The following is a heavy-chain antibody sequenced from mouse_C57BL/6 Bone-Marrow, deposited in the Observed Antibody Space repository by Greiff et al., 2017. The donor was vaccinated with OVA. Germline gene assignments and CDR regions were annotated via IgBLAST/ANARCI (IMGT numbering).Heavy chain of an antibody. CDR3: ARREDYYGSSYLSWFAY. Sequence: QVQLQQSGAELARPGASVKLSCKASGYTFTSSGISWVKQRTGQGLEWIGEIYPRSGNTYYNEKFKGKATLTADKSSSTAYMELRSLTSEDSAVYFCARREDYYGSSYLSWFAYWGQGTLVTVSA. CDR1: GYTFTSSG. D-gene: IGHD1-1*01. CDR2: IYPRSGNT. V-gene: IGHV1-81*01. J-gene: IGHJ3*01.